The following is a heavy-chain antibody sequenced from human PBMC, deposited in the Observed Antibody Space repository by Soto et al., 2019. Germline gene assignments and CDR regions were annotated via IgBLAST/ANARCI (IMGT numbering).Heavy chain of an antibody. V-gene: IGHV3-15*07. Sequence: GGSLRLSCAASGFTFSNALINWVRQAPGKGLEWVGRIKSKTDGGTADYAAPVKGRFAVSRDDSKNMVYLQMNSLKTEDTGIYCCTTDSYSSMIVIGFDSWGQEAVLTVSS. CDR2: IKSKTDGGTA. D-gene: IGHD3-22*01. CDR3: TTDSYSSMIVIGFDS. J-gene: IGHJ4*02. CDR1: GFTFSNAL.